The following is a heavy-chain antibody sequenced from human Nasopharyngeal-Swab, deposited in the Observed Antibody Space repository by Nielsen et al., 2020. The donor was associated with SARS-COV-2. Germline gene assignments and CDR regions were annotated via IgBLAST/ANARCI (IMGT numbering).Heavy chain of an antibody. CDR3: ASYYDSSGYQTFYYYYMDV. CDR1: GYSISSGYY. J-gene: IGHJ6*03. V-gene: IGHV4-38-2*01. D-gene: IGHD3-22*01. Sequence: SQTLSLTCAVSGYSISSGYYWGWIRQPPGKGLEWIGSIYHSGSTYYNPSLKSRVTISVDMSKNQFSLKLSSVTAADTAVYYCASYYDSSGYQTFYYYYMDVWGKGTTVTVSS. CDR2: IYHSGST.